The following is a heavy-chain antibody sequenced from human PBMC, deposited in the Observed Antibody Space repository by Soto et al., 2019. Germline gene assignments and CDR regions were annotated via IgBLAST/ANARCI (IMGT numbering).Heavy chain of an antibody. V-gene: IGHV1-18*04. CDR3: ARVVPGAEAWFGP. CDR1: GHTFTGYF. D-gene: IGHD2-2*01. CDR2: ISLYSDGT. Sequence: ASVKVSCKASGHTFTGYFIHWVRQAPGQPLEWLGWISLYSDGTNYAQKFQGRVSMTTDTSTTTAYMELRSLRSDDTAVYYCARVVPGAEAWFGPWGQGTLVTVSS. J-gene: IGHJ5*02.